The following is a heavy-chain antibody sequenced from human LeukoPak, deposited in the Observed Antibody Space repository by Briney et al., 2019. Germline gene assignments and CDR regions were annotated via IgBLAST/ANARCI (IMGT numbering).Heavy chain of an antibody. CDR3: AKDRSTYTYGNFDY. CDR1: GFTFSSYA. CDR2: ISGGGGSR. V-gene: IGHV3-23*01. Sequence: GGSLRLSCAASGFTFSSYAMSWVRQAPGKGLEWVSVISGGGGSRNYADSVKGRFTTSRDNSNNTLYLQMNSLRAEDTAVYFCAKDRSTYTYGNFDYWGQGTLVTVSS. J-gene: IGHJ4*02. D-gene: IGHD5-18*01.